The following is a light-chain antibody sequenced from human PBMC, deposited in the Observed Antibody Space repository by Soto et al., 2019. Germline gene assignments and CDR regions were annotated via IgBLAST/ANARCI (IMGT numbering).Light chain of an antibody. CDR2: KAS. CDR1: QTISSW. V-gene: IGKV1-5*03. CDR3: QHYNSYSEA. Sequence: DIKMTQSPSTLPGSVGDMVTIACRASQTISSWLAWYQQKPGKAPKLLIYKASTLKSGVPSRFSGSGSGTEFTLTISSLQPDDFATYYCQHYNSYSEAFGQGTKVDIK. J-gene: IGKJ1*01.